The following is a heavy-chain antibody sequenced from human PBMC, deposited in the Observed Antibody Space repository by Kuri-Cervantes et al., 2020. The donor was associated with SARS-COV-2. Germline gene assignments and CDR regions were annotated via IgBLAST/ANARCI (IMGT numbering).Heavy chain of an antibody. CDR3: ARQCSSPDCMGYFDY. V-gene: IGHV1-18*01. D-gene: IGHD2-2*01. J-gene: IGHJ4*02. CDR2: ISAYNGNT. CDR1: GYTFTSYG. Sequence: ASVKVSCKASGYTFTSYGISWVRQAPGQGLEWMGWISAYNGNTNYAQKLQGRVTMTTDTSTSTAYMELRSLRSDDTAVYYCARQCSSPDCMGYFDYWGQGTLVTVSS.